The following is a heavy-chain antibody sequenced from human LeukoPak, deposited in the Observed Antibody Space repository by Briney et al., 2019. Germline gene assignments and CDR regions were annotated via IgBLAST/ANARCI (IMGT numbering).Heavy chain of an antibody. V-gene: IGHV4-34*01. CDR1: GGSFSGYY. J-gene: IGHJ2*01. CDR3: ARGLQSAVAPAQYFDP. CDR2: INHSGST. D-gene: IGHD6-19*01. Sequence: SETLSLTCAVYGGSFSGYYWSWIRQPPGKGLEWIGEINHSGSTNYNPSLKSRVTISVDTSKNQFSLKLSSVTAADTAVYYCARGLQSAVAPAQYFDPWGRGTLVTVSS.